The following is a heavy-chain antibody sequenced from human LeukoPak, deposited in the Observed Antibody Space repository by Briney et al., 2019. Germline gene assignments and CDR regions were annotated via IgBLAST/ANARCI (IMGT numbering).Heavy chain of an antibody. Sequence: PGGSLRLSCAASGFTFSSYGMHWVRQAPGKGLEWVAFIRYDGSNKYYADSVKGRFTISRDNSKNTLYLQMNSLRAEDTAVYYCARGSPARSSSSYYFDYWGQGTLVTVSS. J-gene: IGHJ4*02. CDR1: GFTFSSYG. V-gene: IGHV3-30*02. CDR2: IRYDGSNK. D-gene: IGHD6-6*01. CDR3: ARGSPARSSSSYYFDY.